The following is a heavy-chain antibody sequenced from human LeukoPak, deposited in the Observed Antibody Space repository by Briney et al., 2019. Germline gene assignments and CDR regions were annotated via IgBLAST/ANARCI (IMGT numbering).Heavy chain of an antibody. CDR3: ARGGRFGPNTRRYYGMDV. J-gene: IGHJ6*02. D-gene: IGHD3-10*01. CDR1: GGSISSSSYY. V-gene: IGHV4-39*07. CDR2: IYYSGST. Sequence: SETLSLTCTVSGGSISSSSYYWGWIRQPPGKGLEWIGSIYYSGSTYYNPSLKSRVTISVDTSKNQFSLKLSSVTAADTAVYYCARGGRFGPNTRRYYGMDVWGQGTTVTVSS.